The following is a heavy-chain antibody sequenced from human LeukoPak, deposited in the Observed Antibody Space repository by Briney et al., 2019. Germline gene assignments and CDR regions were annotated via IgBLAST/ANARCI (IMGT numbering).Heavy chain of an antibody. J-gene: IGHJ4*02. D-gene: IGHD3-10*01. CDR3: ARSGELLWFGKGVDPFDY. CDR1: GGSLSSSCYY. CDR2: IYYSGST. Sequence: SETLTLTCTVSGGSLSSSCYYWGWLRQPPGKGLVWIGCIYYSGSTYYNPSLMCRVTISVDTSKNQFSLKLSSVTAADTAVYYCARSGELLWFGKGVDPFDYWGQGTLVTVS. V-gene: IGHV4-39*07.